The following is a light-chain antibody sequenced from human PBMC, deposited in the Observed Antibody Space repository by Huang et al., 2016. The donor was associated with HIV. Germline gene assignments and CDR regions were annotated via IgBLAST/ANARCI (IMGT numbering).Light chain of an antibody. V-gene: IGKV4-1*01. CDR1: QTVLYSLNKKNY. CDR3: LQYYSVPQT. Sequence: DIVMTQSPDSLAVSPGERATINCKSSQTVLYSLNKKNYLAWCQPKPGRQPKWLIYWATTRECGVPDRFSGSGSGTDFTLTINSLQAEDVAVYFCLQYYSVPQTFGHGTKVEIK. CDR2: WAT. J-gene: IGKJ1*01.